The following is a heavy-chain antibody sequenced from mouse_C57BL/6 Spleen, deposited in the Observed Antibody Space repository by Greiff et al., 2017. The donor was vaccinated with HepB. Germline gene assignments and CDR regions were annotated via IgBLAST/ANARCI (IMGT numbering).Heavy chain of an antibody. Sequence: QVHVKQPGAELVMPGASVKLSCKASGYTFTSYWMHWVKQRPGQGLEWIGEIDPSDSYTNYNQKFKGKSTLTVDKSSSTAYMQLSSLTSEDSAVYYCARWTAQATSYFDYWGQGTTLTVSS. J-gene: IGHJ2*01. CDR3: ARWTAQATSYFDY. CDR2: IDPSDSYT. V-gene: IGHV1-69*01. CDR1: GYTFTSYW. D-gene: IGHD3-2*02.